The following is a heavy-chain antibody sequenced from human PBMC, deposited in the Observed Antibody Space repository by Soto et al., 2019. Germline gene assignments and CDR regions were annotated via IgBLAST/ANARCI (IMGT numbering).Heavy chain of an antibody. V-gene: IGHV4-59*01. CDR3: ARGLYYDFWSGYYTTPGSYGMDV. J-gene: IGHJ6*02. D-gene: IGHD3-3*01. CDR1: GGSISSYY. CDR2: IYYRGST. Sequence: QVQLQESGPGLVKPSETLSLTCTVSGGSISSYYWSWIRQPPGKGLEWIGYIYYRGSTNYNPSLKSRVTISVDTSKNQFSLELSSVTAADTAVYYCARGLYYDFWSGYYTTPGSYGMDVWGQGTTVIVSS.